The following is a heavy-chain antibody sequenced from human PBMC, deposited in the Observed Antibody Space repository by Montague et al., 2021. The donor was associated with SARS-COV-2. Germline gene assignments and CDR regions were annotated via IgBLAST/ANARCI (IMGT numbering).Heavy chain of an antibody. Sequence: LRLSCAVHTTSFSGYYRGWIRQSPGKGLEWIGEIDQSGKTNYNPTLKSRVTISADTSKSQFSLKLNSVTAADTAVYYCARGEYYSGWYGLKYYFDYWGQGTLVIVSS. D-gene: IGHD6-19*01. V-gene: IGHV4-34*01. J-gene: IGHJ4*02. CDR3: ARGEYYSGWYGLKYYFDY. CDR1: TTSFSGYY. CDR2: IDQSGKT.